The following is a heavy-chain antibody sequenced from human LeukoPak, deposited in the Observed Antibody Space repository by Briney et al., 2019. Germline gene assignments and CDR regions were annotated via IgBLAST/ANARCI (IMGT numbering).Heavy chain of an antibody. Sequence: PGGSLRLSCAASGFTFSSYAMSWVRQAPGKGLEWVSAISGSGGSTYYADSVKGRFTISRDNSKNTLYLQMNSLRAEDTAVYYCAKGDGYCSSTSCYYYYYGMDVWGQGTTVTVSS. V-gene: IGHV3-23*01. J-gene: IGHJ6*02. CDR1: GFTFSSYA. D-gene: IGHD2-2*01. CDR3: AKGDGYCSSTSCYYYYYGMDV. CDR2: ISGSGGST.